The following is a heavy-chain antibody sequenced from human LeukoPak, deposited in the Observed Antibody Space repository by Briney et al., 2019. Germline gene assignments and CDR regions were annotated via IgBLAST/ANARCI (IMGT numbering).Heavy chain of an antibody. CDR1: GFTFSSYS. V-gene: IGHV3-21*01. CDR2: IHTSNNYI. J-gene: IGHJ4*02. D-gene: IGHD5-18*01. CDR3: ARRAKTERGYSYGLDY. Sequence: PGGSLRLSCAASGFTFSSYSMNWVRQAPGKGLEWVSSIHTSNNYIYYANSLKGRFTISRDNTKNSLYLHMNSLRAEDTAVYYCARRAKTERGYSYGLDYWGQGTLVTVSS.